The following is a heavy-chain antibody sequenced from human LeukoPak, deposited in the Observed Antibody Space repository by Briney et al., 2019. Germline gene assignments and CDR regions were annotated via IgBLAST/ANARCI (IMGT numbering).Heavy chain of an antibody. CDR1: GYTFTSYG. V-gene: IGHV1-18*01. J-gene: IGHJ6*02. CDR3: ARGRSSGWYDYYYYGMDV. D-gene: IGHD6-19*01. Sequence: GASVKVSCKASGYTFTSYGISWVRQAPGQGLEWMGWISAYNGNTNYAQKPQGRVTMTTDTSTSTAYMELRSLRSDDTAVYYCARGRSSGWYDYYYYGMDVWGQGTAVTVSS. CDR2: ISAYNGNT.